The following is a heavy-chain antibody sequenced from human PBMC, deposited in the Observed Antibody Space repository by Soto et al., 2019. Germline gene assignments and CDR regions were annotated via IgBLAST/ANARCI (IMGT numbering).Heavy chain of an antibody. V-gene: IGHV4-59*01. CDR1: GGSISSYY. CDR2: IYYSGST. Sequence: SETLSLTCTVSGGSISSYYWSWIRQPPGKGLEWIGYIYYSGSTNYNPSLKSRVTISVDTSKNQFSLKLSSVTAADTAVYYCARGPTVTTSPFDYWGQGTLVTVSS. J-gene: IGHJ4*02. D-gene: IGHD4-17*01. CDR3: ARGPTVTTSPFDY.